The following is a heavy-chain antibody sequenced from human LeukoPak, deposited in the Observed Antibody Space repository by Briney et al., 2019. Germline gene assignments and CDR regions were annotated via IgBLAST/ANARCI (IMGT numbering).Heavy chain of an antibody. Sequence: PGGSLRLSCVVSGFTLSSDWMSWVRQAPGKGLEWVANIKKDGIEEYYVESVKGRFTISRDNAKNSLYLQTNSLRAEDTAVYYCARGRYSSRSGGYYFDIWGQGTLVTVSS. D-gene: IGHD2-2*01. V-gene: IGHV3-7*01. CDR3: ARGRYSSRSGGYYFDI. J-gene: IGHJ4*02. CDR2: IKKDGIEE. CDR1: GFTLSSDW.